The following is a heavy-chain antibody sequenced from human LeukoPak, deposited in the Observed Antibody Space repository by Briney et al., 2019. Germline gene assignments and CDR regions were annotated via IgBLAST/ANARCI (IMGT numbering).Heavy chain of an antibody. CDR3: ARVARTAVGLRYYFDE. Sequence: GASVNVSCKAPGYNFINYGISWVRQAPRQGLDWMGWISTYNGNSIYAQKFQGRVTMTTDTSTSTGYMDLRSLTSDDTAVYYCARVARTAVGLRYYFDEWGQGTLVSVSS. J-gene: IGHJ4*02. CDR2: ISTYNGNS. V-gene: IGHV1-18*01. CDR1: GYNFINYG. D-gene: IGHD2-2*01.